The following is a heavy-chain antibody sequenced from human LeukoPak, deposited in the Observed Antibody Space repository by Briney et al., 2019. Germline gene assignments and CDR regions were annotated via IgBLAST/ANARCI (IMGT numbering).Heavy chain of an antibody. CDR3: ARVYCTNGVCFRAQADY. Sequence: ASVKVSCKASGYTFTGYYMHWVRQAPGQGLEWMGWINPNSGGTNYAQKFQGRVTMTRDTSISTAYMELSRLRSDDTAVYYCARVYCTNGVCFRAQADYWGQGTLDTVSS. V-gene: IGHV1-2*02. D-gene: IGHD2-8*01. CDR2: INPNSGGT. CDR1: GYTFTGYY. J-gene: IGHJ4*02.